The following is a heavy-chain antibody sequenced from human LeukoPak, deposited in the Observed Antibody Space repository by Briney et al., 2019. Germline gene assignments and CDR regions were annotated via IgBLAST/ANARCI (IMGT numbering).Heavy chain of an antibody. CDR2: IYYSGST. J-gene: IGHJ4*02. CDR1: GGSISSHY. V-gene: IGHV4-59*11. CDR3: ARGGGVTYYDSTGYLWYFDY. D-gene: IGHD3-22*01. Sequence: SETLSLTCTVSGGSISSHYWSWIRQPPGKGREWIGYIYYSGSTKFNPSLKSRVTISVDTSKNQFSLKLSSVTAADTAVYYCARGGGVTYYDSTGYLWYFDYWGQGTLVTVSS.